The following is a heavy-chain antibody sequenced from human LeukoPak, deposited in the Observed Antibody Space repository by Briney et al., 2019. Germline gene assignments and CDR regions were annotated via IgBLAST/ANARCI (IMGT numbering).Heavy chain of an antibody. J-gene: IGHJ4*02. CDR3: AKDRERAVAFGGVFDY. D-gene: IGHD3-16*01. CDR1: GFTFSSYA. V-gene: IGHV3-30-3*01. CDR2: ISYDGSNK. Sequence: GGSLRLSCAASGFTFSSYAMHWVRQAPGKGLEWVAVISYDGSNKYYADSVKGRFTISRDNSKNTLYLQMNSLRAEDTAVYYCAKDRERAVAFGGVFDYWGQGTLVTVSS.